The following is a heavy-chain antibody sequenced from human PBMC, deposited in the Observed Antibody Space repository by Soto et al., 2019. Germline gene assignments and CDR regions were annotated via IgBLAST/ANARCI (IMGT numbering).Heavy chain of an antibody. J-gene: IGHJ4*02. CDR3: TRGTAAAGYNY. V-gene: IGHV6-1*01. CDR2: TYYRSKWYN. D-gene: IGHD6-13*01. Sequence: QTLSLPCAIPGDSVSISSTAWNWIRPSPSRGLEWLGRTYYRSKWYNDYAVSVKSRITINPDTSKNQFSLQLNAVSPEDTAVYYCTRGTAAAGYNYWGQGTRVTVSA. CDR1: GDSVSISSTA.